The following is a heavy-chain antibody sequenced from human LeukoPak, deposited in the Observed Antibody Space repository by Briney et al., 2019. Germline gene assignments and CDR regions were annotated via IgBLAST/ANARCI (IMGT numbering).Heavy chain of an antibody. CDR1: GFTFSSYE. J-gene: IGHJ3*02. V-gene: IGHV3-48*03. CDR2: IGRRGSTK. D-gene: IGHD6-19*01. Sequence: GGSLRLSCAASGFTFSSYEMNWVRQAPGKGLEWVAYIGRRGSTKYYADSVKGRFTISRDNAKNSLYLQMNSLRDEDTAVYYCARDSSGWYSGAFDIWGQGTMVTVSS. CDR3: ARDSSGWYSGAFDI.